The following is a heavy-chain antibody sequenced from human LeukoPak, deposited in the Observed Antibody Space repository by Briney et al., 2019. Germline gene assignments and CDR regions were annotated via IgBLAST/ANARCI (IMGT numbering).Heavy chain of an antibody. CDR2: ISYDGSNK. D-gene: IGHD3-9*01. CDR3: ARETYYDILTGYIGAFDI. CDR1: GFTFSSYA. V-gene: IGHV3-30-3*01. Sequence: PGGSLRLSCAASGFTFSSYAMHWVRQAPGKGLEWVAVISYDGSNKYHADSVKGRFTISRDNSKNTLYLQMNSLRAEDTAVYYCARETYYDILTGYIGAFDIWGQGTMVTVSS. J-gene: IGHJ3*02.